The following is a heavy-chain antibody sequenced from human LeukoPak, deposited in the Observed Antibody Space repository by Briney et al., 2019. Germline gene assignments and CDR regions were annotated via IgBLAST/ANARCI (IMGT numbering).Heavy chain of an antibody. CDR1: GGSFSGYY. CDR3: ARVFCSGGSCKPYYFDY. J-gene: IGHJ4*02. CDR2: INHSGST. Sequence: SETLSLTCAVYGGSFSGYYWSWIRQPPGKGLEWIGEINHSGSTNYNPSLKSRVTISVDTSKNQFSLKLSSVTAAGTAVYYCARVFCSGGSCKPYYFDYWGQGTLVTVSS. D-gene: IGHD2-15*01. V-gene: IGHV4-34*01.